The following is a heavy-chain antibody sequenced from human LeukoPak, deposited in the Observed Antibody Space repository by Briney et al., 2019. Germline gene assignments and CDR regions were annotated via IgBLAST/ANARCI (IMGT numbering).Heavy chain of an antibody. D-gene: IGHD5-12*01. Sequence: GGSLRLSCAASGFTFSSYSMNWVRQAPGKGLEWVSSISSSSSYIYYADSVKGRFTVSRDNAKNSLYLQMNSLRAEDTAVYYCARAASGYDYPYYFDYWGQGTLVTVSS. CDR1: GFTFSSYS. V-gene: IGHV3-21*01. CDR2: ISSSSSYI. J-gene: IGHJ4*02. CDR3: ARAASGYDYPYYFDY.